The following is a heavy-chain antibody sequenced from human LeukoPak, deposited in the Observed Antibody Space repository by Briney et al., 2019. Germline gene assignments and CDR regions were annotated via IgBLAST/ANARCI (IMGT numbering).Heavy chain of an antibody. CDR3: ARGGGGVLAVAGTGWIDP. Sequence: SGTLSLTCAVSGGSISSSNWWSWVRQPPGKGLEWIGEIYHSGSTNYNPSLKSRVTISVDKSKNQFPLKLSSVTAADTAVYYCARGGGGVLAVAGTGWIDPWGQGTLVTVSS. CDR1: GGSISSSNW. J-gene: IGHJ5*02. D-gene: IGHD6-19*01. V-gene: IGHV4-4*02. CDR2: IYHSGST.